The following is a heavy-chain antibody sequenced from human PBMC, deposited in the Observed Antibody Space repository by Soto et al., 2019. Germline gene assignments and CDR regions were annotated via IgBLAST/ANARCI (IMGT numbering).Heavy chain of an antibody. D-gene: IGHD4-17*01. Sequence: ASVKVSCKASGYTFTSYAMHWVRQAPGQRLEWMGWINAGNGNTKYSQKFQGRVTITRDTSASTAYMELSSLRSEDTAVYYCAYGDYLVRPFDYWGQGTLVTVSS. J-gene: IGHJ4*02. CDR1: GYTFTSYA. CDR2: INAGNGNT. CDR3: AYGDYLVRPFDY. V-gene: IGHV1-3*01.